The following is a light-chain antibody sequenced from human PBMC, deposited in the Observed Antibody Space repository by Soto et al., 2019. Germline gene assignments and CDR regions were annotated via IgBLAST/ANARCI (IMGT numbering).Light chain of an antibody. V-gene: IGKV1-9*01. J-gene: IGKJ4*01. CDR3: QQFNAYPLT. CDR1: QGISDY. CDR2: GAS. Sequence: DIQLTQSPSFLSASVGDRVTISCRASQGISDYLAWYQQKPGKAPKLLIYGASTLQSGIPSRFSGSASGTEFTLTISSLQPEDFATYFCQQFNAYPLTFGGGTKLEIK.